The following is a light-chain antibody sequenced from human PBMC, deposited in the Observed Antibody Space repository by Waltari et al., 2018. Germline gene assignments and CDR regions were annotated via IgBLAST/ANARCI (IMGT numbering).Light chain of an antibody. J-gene: IGLJ3*02. Sequence: QSALTQPASVSGSPGQSITISCTGPSSDVGGYNFASWYQQHPGKAPKLMIYEVTNRPSGVSNRFSGSKSGNTASLTISGLLAEDEADYYCCSYTTTTTVVFGGGTKLTVL. CDR1: SSDVGGYNF. V-gene: IGLV2-14*01. CDR3: CSYTTTTTVV. CDR2: EVT.